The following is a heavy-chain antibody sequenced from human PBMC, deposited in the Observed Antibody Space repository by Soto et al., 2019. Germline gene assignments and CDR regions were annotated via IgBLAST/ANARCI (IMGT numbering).Heavy chain of an antibody. CDR2: IIPIFGTA. J-gene: IGHJ6*02. V-gene: IGHV1-69*12. CDR1: GGTFSSYA. D-gene: IGHD4-17*01. Sequence: QVKLVQSGAEVKKPGSSVKVSCKASGGTFSSYAISWVRQAPGQGLEWMGGIIPIFGTANYAQKFQGRVTITADESTSTAYMDLSSLRSEDTAVYYCARDRTTVVTPYYYYGMDVWGQGTTVTVSS. CDR3: ARDRTTVVTPYYYYGMDV.